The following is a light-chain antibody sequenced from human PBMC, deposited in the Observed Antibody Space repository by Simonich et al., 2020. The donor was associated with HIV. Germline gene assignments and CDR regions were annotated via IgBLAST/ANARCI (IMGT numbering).Light chain of an antibody. V-gene: IGKV4-1*01. Sequence: DIVMTQSPDSLAVSLGERATINCKSSRTILYSPNNKNYLAWYQQKPGQPPKLLIYWASTRESGVPDRFSASGSGTDFTLTISSLQAEDVAVYYCQQYYSTPPLYTFGQGTKLEIK. CDR2: WAS. J-gene: IGKJ2*01. CDR3: QQYYSTPPLYT. CDR1: RTILYSPNNKNY.